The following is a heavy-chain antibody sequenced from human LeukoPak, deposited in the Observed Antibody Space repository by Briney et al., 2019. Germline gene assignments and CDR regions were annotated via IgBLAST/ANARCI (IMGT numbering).Heavy chain of an antibody. CDR3: AREPPVTYYYYSGMDV. Sequence: ASVTVSFKASGYTFTGYYMHWVRQAPGQGLGWMGWINPNSGGTNYAQKFQGRVTMTRDTSISTAYMELSRLRSDDTAVYYCAREPPVTYYYYSGMDVWGQGTTVTVSS. J-gene: IGHJ6*02. D-gene: IGHD1-14*01. CDR2: INPNSGGT. CDR1: GYTFTGYY. V-gene: IGHV1-2*02.